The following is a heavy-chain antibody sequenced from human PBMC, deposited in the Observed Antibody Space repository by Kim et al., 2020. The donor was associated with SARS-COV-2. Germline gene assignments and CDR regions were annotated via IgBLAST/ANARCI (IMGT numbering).Heavy chain of an antibody. CDR1: GGSISSGRYY. D-gene: IGHD3-16*01. CDR2: SHTSGST. J-gene: IGHJ6*02. CDR3: ARRSIIRFGVITYGMDV. V-gene: IGHV4-61*09. Sequence: SETLSLTCTVSGGSISSGRYYWSWIRQPAGKGLEWIGHSHTSGSTNYNPSLKSRVTISVDTSKNQFSLKLSSVTAADTAVYYCARRSIIRFGVITYGMDVWGHGTTVTVSS.